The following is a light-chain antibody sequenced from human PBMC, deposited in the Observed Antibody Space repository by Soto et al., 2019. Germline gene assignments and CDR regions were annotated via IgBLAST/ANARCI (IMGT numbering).Light chain of an antibody. Sequence: QSAPTPAPSGSAGPGEKGTISCSGSSSNIGNNYVSWYQQLPGTAPKLLIYDNNKRPSGIPDRFSGSKSGTSATLGITGLQTGDEADYYCGTWESSLSAVVFGGGTKVTVL. CDR2: DNN. CDR1: SSNIGNNY. CDR3: GTWESSLSAVV. V-gene: IGLV1-51*01. J-gene: IGLJ2*01.